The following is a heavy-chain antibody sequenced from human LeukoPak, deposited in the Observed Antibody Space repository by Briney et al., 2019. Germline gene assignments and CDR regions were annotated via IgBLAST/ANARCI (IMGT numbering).Heavy chain of an antibody. D-gene: IGHD1-26*01. CDR3: ARDSCERYSGSYLDAFDI. J-gene: IGHJ3*02. V-gene: IGHV3-21*01. CDR2: ISSSSSYI. CDR1: GFTFSSYS. Sequence: GGSLRLSCAASGFTFSSYSMNWVRQAPGKGLEWVSSISSSSSYIYYADSVKGRFTISRDNAKNSLYLQMNSLRAEDTAVYYCARDSCERYSGSYLDAFDIWGQGTMVTVSS.